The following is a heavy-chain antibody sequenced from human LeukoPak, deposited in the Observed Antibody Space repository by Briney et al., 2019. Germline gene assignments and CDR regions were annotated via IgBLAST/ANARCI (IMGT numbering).Heavy chain of an antibody. V-gene: IGHV4-4*07. D-gene: IGHD2-15*01. Sequence: SETLSLTCSVSGGSFIGYYWSWIRQPAGKGPEWIGRIYTSGNTNYNPSLKSRVTMSVDTSRNQFSLKLSSVTAADTAVYYCATGYCSGDSCYCFDYWGQGTLVTVSS. CDR1: GGSFIGYY. CDR3: ATGYCSGDSCYCFDY. CDR2: IYTSGNT. J-gene: IGHJ4*02.